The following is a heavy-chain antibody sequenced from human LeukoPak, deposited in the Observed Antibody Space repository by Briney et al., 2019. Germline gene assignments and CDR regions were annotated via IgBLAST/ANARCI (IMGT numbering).Heavy chain of an antibody. CDR1: GFTFSNYG. Sequence: GGSLRLSCAASGFTFSNYGMHWVRQDPGKGLEWVAVISYDGRTEYYADSVKGRFTISRDTSKNTLYLQMNSLRAEDTAVYFCTTEGVAGPTKFEYWGQGTLVTVSS. D-gene: IGHD2-15*01. CDR2: ISYDGRTE. V-gene: IGHV3-30*03. J-gene: IGHJ4*02. CDR3: TTEGVAGPTKFEY.